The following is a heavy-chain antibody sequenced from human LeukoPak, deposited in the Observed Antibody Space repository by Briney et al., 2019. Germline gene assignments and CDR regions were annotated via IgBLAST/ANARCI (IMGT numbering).Heavy chain of an antibody. CDR1: GFSFSSYW. V-gene: IGHV3-7*01. D-gene: IGHD5-18*01. CDR2: IEQDGSEE. Sequence: GGSLRLSCAASGFSFSSYWMTWVRQAPGKGLERVAHIEQDGSEEYYVDSVKGRFTISRDNAKKSLYLHMNSLRAEDTAVYYCARDPSRGYSYGCADYWGQGTLVAVSS. CDR3: ARDPSRGYSYGCADY. J-gene: IGHJ4*02.